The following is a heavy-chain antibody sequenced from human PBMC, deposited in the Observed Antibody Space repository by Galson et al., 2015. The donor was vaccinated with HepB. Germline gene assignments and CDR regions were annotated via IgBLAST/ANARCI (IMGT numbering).Heavy chain of an antibody. CDR1: GDSVSTNSAA. V-gene: IGHV6-1*01. D-gene: IGHD3-16*01. CDR3: ARGRVSAFDI. Sequence: CAISGDSVSTNSAAWNWIRRSPSRGLEWLGRTYYRSKWYNDYAVSVKSRITINPDTSKNQFSLQLNSVTPEDTALYYCARGRVSAFDIWGQGTMVTVSS. CDR2: TYYRSKWYN. J-gene: IGHJ3*02.